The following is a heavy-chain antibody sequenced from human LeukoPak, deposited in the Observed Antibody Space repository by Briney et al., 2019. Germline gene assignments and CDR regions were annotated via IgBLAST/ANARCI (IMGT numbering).Heavy chain of an antibody. CDR2: VIAYNGNA. CDR1: NYTFTSYG. Sequence: GAAVKVSCKASNYTFTSYGLSWVRQAPGQGLQWMGWVIAYNGNAKYAQKFQDRVTLTTDTSTSTSSMELRSLRSDDTAIYYCARLLWVGDEYFFDYWGQGTLVTVSS. J-gene: IGHJ4*02. V-gene: IGHV1-18*01. D-gene: IGHD2-15*01. CDR3: ARLLWVGDEYFFDY.